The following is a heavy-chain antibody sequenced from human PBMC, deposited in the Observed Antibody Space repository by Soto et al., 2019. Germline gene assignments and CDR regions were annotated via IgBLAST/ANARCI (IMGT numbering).Heavy chain of an antibody. D-gene: IGHD6-6*01. Sequence: GGSLRLSCAASGFTVSSYAMSWVRQAPGKGLEWVSAISGSGGSTYYADSVKGRFTISRDNSKNTLYLQMNSLRAEDTAVYYCAKDGAPYPESSSSVTWGQGTLVTVSS. CDR3: AKDGAPYPESSSSVT. CDR1: GFTVSSYA. CDR2: ISGSGGST. V-gene: IGHV3-23*01. J-gene: IGHJ5*02.